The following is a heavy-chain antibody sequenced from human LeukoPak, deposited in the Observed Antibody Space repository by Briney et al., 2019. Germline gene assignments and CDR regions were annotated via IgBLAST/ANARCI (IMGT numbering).Heavy chain of an antibody. D-gene: IGHD3-10*01. V-gene: IGHV3-53*01. CDR2: IYSGGYT. Sequence: GGSLRLSCAASGFTVRNNYISWVRQAPGKGLEWVSVIYSGGYTNYADSVKGRFTISRDNYKNTLYLQMNSLRVEDTAIYYCAREVGSGSYWIPSWFDPWGQGSLVTVSS. CDR1: GFTVRNNY. CDR3: AREVGSGSYWIPSWFDP. J-gene: IGHJ5*02.